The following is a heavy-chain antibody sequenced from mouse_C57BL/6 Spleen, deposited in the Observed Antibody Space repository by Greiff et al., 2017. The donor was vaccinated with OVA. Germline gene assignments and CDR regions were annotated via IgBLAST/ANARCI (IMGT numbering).Heavy chain of an antibody. J-gene: IGHJ2*01. CDR1: GYTFTDYY. CDR2: INPYNGGT. D-gene: IGHD3-2*02. CDR3: AREEAGASDY. V-gene: IGHV1-19*01. Sequence: VQLQQSGPVLVKPGASVKMSCKASGYTFTDYYMNWVKQSHGKSLEWIGVINPYNGGTSYNQKFKGKATLTVDKSSSTAYMELNSLTSEDSAVYYCAREEAGASDYWGQGTTLTVSS.